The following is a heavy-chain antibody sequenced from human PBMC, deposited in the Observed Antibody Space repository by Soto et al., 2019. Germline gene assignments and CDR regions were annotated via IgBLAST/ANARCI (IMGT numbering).Heavy chain of an antibody. Sequence: EVQLVESGGGLVKPGGSLRLSCAASGFTFSSYSMNWVRQAPGKGLEWVSSISSSSSYIYYADSVKGRFTISRDNAKNSLYLQMNSLRAEDTAVYYCARDPPASSWYGGGNYFDYWGQGTLVTVSS. CDR2: ISSSSSYI. V-gene: IGHV3-21*01. CDR1: GFTFSSYS. J-gene: IGHJ4*02. CDR3: ARDPPASSWYGGGNYFDY. D-gene: IGHD6-13*01.